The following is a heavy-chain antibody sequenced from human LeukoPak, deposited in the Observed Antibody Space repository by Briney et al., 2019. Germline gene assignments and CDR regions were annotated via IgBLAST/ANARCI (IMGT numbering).Heavy chain of an antibody. D-gene: IGHD5-12*01. CDR2: IYHSGST. Sequence: SETLSLTCSFSGYSISSGYYWGWIRQPPGQGLEWIGNIYHSGSTYYNPSLKSRVTISVDTSKNQFSLKLSSVTAADTAVYYCARGYSAYEYWFDSWGQGTLVAVSS. CDR3: ARGYSAYEYWFDS. J-gene: IGHJ5*01. CDR1: GYSISSGYY. V-gene: IGHV4-38-2*01.